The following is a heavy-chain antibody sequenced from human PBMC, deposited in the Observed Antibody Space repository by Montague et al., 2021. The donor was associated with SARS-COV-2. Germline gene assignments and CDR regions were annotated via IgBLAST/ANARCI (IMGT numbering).Heavy chain of an antibody. J-gene: IGHJ3*02. CDR1: GFTFDDYA. D-gene: IGHD3-22*01. V-gene: IGHV3-9*01. CDR2: ISWKSGSI. CDR3: AKVMREDYYDSSGSPYAFDI. Sequence: SLRLSCAASGFTFDDYAMHWVRQAPGKGLEWVSGISWKSGSIAYADSVKGRFTISRDNAKNSLYLQMNSLRAEDTALYYCAKVMREDYYDSSGSPYAFDIWGQGTMVTVSS.